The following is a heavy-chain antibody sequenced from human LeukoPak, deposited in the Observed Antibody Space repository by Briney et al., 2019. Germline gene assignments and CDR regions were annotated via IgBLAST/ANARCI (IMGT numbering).Heavy chain of an antibody. CDR3: ARALFSYSNYGLYYFDY. D-gene: IGHD4-4*01. CDR1: GFTVSSNY. V-gene: IGHV3-53*01. Sequence: GGSLRLSCAASGFTVSSNYMSWVRQAPGKGLEWVSVIYSGGSTYYADSVKGRFTISRDNSKNTLCLQMNSLRAEDTAVYYCARALFSYSNYGLYYFDYWGQGTLVTVSS. CDR2: IYSGGST. J-gene: IGHJ4*02.